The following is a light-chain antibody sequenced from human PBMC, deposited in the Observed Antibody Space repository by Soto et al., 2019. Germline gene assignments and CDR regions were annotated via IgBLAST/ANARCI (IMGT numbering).Light chain of an antibody. CDR1: QTIRSD. Sequence: DIQMTQSPSSLSASVGDIVTITCRASQTIRSDLSWYQQNAGKAPKLLIYSASTLQSGVPSSFSGSGSGTEFTLTISSLRSEDFATYHCPPTYSPPQYTSGQGTQVDIX. V-gene: IGKV1-39*01. CDR2: SAS. J-gene: IGKJ2*01. CDR3: PPTYSPPQYT.